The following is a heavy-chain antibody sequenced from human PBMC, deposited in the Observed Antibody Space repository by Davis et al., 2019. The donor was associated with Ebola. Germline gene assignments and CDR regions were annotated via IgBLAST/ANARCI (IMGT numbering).Heavy chain of an antibody. J-gene: IGHJ6*02. CDR1: GGSISSYY. CDR2: IYYSGST. V-gene: IGHV4-59*08. Sequence: SETLSLTCTVSGGSISSYYWSWIRQPPGKGLEWIGYIYYSGSTNYNPSLKSRVTISVDTSKNQFSLKLSSVTAADTAVYYCARWGVYTNYYYGVDVWGQGTTVTVSS. CDR3: ARWGVYTNYYYGVDV. D-gene: IGHD5/OR15-5a*01.